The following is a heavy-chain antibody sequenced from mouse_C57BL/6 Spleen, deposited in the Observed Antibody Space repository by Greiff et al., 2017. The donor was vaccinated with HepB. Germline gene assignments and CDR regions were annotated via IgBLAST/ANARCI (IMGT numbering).Heavy chain of an antibody. CDR2: ISDGGSYT. Sequence: DVHLVESGGGLVKPGGSLKLSCAASGFTFSSYAMSWVRQTPEKRLEWVATISDGGSYTYYPDNVKGRFTISRDNAKNNLYLQMSHLKSEDTAMYYCARRAITGYAMDYWGQGTSVTVSS. CDR1: GFTFSSYA. CDR3: ARRAITGYAMDY. D-gene: IGHD1-1*01. J-gene: IGHJ4*01. V-gene: IGHV5-4*03.